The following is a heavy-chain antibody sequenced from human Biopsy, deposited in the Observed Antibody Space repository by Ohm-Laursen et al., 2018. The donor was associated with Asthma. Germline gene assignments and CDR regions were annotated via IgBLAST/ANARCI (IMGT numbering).Heavy chain of an antibody. Sequence: SLRLSCAASGFSFNSYGMHWVRQVPGRGLEWVANIKHDGSENNHVDSLKGRFTISRDNAKNSLYLQMNSLRAEDTAVYYCARTFHFWSPYHAEHYQLWGQGTLVTVSS. CDR2: IKHDGSEN. J-gene: IGHJ1*01. CDR3: ARTFHFWSPYHAEHYQL. D-gene: IGHD3-3*02. V-gene: IGHV3-7*01. CDR1: GFSFNSYG.